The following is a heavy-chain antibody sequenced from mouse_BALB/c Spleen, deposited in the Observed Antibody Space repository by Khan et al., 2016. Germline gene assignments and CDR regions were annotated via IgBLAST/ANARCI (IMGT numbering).Heavy chain of an antibody. Sequence: QIQLVQSGPELKKPGKTVKISCKASGYTFTNYGMNWVKQAPGKGLKWMGWINTYSGESTYADDFQGRFAFSLETSANTAYLQLNNLTTEDTATYCCARYRYYDGSSRYFDVWGAGTTVTVSS. CDR1: GYTFTNYG. CDR2: INTYSGES. CDR3: ARYRYYDGSSRYFDV. V-gene: IGHV9-3-1*01. J-gene: IGHJ1*01. D-gene: IGHD1-1*01.